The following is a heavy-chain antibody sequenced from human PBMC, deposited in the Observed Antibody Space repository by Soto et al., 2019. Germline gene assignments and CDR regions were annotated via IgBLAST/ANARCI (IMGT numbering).Heavy chain of an antibody. D-gene: IGHD5-12*01. CDR1: GFTFADYT. CDR2: IRNKAYGGTT. Sequence: EVQLVESGGGLVQPGRSLRLSCTTSGFTFADYTLSWFRQAPGKGLEWLGFIRNKAYGGTTEYAASVKGRFSISRDDSKSIAYLQMNSLKTEDTAVFYCTRDGRYSGYPPPAFWGQGTLVIVSS. CDR3: TRDGRYSGYPPPAF. J-gene: IGHJ4*02. V-gene: IGHV3-49*03.